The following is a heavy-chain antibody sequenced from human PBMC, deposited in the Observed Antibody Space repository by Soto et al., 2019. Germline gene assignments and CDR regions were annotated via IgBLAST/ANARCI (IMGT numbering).Heavy chain of an antibody. CDR2: IYYSGST. CDR1: GGSISSSSYY. CDR3: ARSDSTVVAAAFDY. V-gene: IGHV4-39*01. D-gene: IGHD2-15*01. Sequence: SETLSLTCTVSGGSISSSSYYWGWIRQPPGKGLEWIGSIYYSGSTYYNPSLKSRVTISVDTSKNQFSLKLSSVTAADTAVYYCARSDSTVVAAAFDYWGQGTLVTVSS. J-gene: IGHJ4*02.